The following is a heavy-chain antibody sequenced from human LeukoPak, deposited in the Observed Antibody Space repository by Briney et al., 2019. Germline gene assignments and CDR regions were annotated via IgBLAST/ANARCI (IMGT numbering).Heavy chain of an antibody. CDR3: ARGSGGDSSY. CDR2: IDYSGST. Sequence: SETLSLTCAVHGGSFSGYYWSWIRQPPGKGLEWIGYIDYSGSTNYNPSLKSRVTISIDTSKKQFSLKLSSVTAADTAVYYCARGSGGDSSYWGQGSLVTVSS. V-gene: IGHV4-59*01. D-gene: IGHD2-21*02. CDR1: GGSFSGYY. J-gene: IGHJ4*02.